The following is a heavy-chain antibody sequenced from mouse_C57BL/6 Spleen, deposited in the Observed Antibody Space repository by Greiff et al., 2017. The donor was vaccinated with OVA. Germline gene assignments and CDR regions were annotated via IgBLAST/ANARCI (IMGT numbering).Heavy chain of an antibody. CDR1: GYTFTSYW. J-gene: IGHJ2*01. V-gene: IGHV1-53*01. CDR2: INPSNGGT. D-gene: IGHD1-2*01. CDR3: ARQVLRLGLFFDY. Sequence: QVQLQQPGTELVKPGASVKLSCKASGYTFTSYWMPWVKQRPGQGLEWIGNINPSNGGTNYNEKFKSKATLTVDKSSSTAYMQLSSLTSEDSAVYYCARQVLRLGLFFDYWGQGTTLTVSS.